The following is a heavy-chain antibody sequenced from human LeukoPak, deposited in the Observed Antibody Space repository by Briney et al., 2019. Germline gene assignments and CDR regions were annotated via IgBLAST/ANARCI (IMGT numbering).Heavy chain of an antibody. V-gene: IGHV3-53*01. Sequence: AGSLRLSCAASGFTVSSNYMSWVRQAPGKGREWVSVIYSGGSTYYADPVKGRSTTSRDNTKNTLYLQMNSPTAEDTAAYYFARDVSPMVTFGFDCWGEG. D-gene: IGHD3-16*01. CDR3: ARDVSPMVTFGFDC. CDR2: IYSGGST. J-gene: IGHJ4*02. CDR1: GFTVSSNY.